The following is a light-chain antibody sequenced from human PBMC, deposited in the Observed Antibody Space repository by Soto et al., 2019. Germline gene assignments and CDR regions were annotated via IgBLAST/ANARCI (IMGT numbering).Light chain of an antibody. Sequence: EIVMTQSPATLSVSPGERATLSCRASQSVSSNLAWYQQKPGQAPRLLIYVASTRATGIPARFSGSGSGTEFTLTISSLQSEDFAVYYCQQYNNWPPHFGQGTKLEIK. CDR3: QQYNNWPPH. CDR1: QSVSSN. J-gene: IGKJ2*01. V-gene: IGKV3-15*01. CDR2: VAS.